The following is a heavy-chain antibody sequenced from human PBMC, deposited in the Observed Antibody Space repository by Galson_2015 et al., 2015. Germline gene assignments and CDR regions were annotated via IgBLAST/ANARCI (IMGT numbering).Heavy chain of an antibody. CDR2: INPSGGST. Sequence: SVKVSCKASGYTFTSYYMHWVRQAPGQGLEWMGIINPSGGSTSYAQKFQGRVTMTRDTSTSTVYMELSSLRSEDTAVYYCARGRRYCSSTSCRLLDFDYYYYGMDVWGQGTTVTVSS. J-gene: IGHJ6*02. V-gene: IGHV1-46*01. CDR1: GYTFTSYY. D-gene: IGHD2-2*01. CDR3: ARGRRYCSSTSCRLLDFDYYYYGMDV.